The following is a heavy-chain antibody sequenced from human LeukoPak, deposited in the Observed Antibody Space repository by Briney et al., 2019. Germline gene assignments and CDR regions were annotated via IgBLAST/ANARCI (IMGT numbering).Heavy chain of an antibody. Sequence: ASVRVSCKASGYTFTSYDINWVRQATGQGLEWMGWMNPNSGNTGYAQKFQGRVTMTRNTSISTAYMELSSLRSEDTAVYYCARGIPGFSSWVHWGQGTLVTVSS. J-gene: IGHJ4*02. V-gene: IGHV1-8*01. D-gene: IGHD6-13*01. CDR1: GYTFTSYD. CDR3: ARGIPGFSSWVH. CDR2: MNPNSGNT.